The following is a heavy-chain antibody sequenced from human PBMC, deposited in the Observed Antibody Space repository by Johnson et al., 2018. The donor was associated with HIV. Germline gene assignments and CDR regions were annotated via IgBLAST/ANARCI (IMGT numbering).Heavy chain of an antibody. CDR1: GFTFSNAW. CDR2: IKSKTDGGTR. V-gene: IGHV3-15*01. Sequence: EVQLVESGGGLVKPGGSLRLSCAASGFTFSNAWMSWVRQAPGKGLEWVGRIKSKTDGGTRDYAAPVKGRFTISRDDSKNTLFLQMHSLKIDATGGYYCTRGVHSDGGSIWGQGTMVTVSA. J-gene: IGHJ3*02. CDR3: TRGVHSDGGSI. D-gene: IGHD3-16*01.